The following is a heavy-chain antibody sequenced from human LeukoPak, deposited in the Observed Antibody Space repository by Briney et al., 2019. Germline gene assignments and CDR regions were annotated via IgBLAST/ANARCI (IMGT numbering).Heavy chain of an antibody. CDR2: IYPGDSDT. D-gene: IGHD3-3*01. J-gene: IGHJ4*02. Sequence: GESLKISCKGSGYSFTSYWIGWVRQMPGKGLEWMGIIYPGDSDTRYSPSFQGQVTISADKSISTAYLQWNSLKASDTAMYYCARSALITIFGVVQYYFDYWGQGTLVTVSS. CDR3: ARSALITIFGVVQYYFDY. CDR1: GYSFTSYW. V-gene: IGHV5-51*01.